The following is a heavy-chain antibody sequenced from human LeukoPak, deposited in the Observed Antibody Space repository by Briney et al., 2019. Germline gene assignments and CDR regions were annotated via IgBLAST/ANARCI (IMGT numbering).Heavy chain of an antibody. V-gene: IGHV4-31*03. Sequence: PSETLSLTCTVSGGSISSGGYYGSWIRQHPGKGLEWIGYIYYSGSTYYNPSLKSRVTISVDTSKNQFSLKLSSVTAADTAVYYCARGPTGYFDYWGQGTLVTVSS. CDR3: ARGPTGYFDY. CDR1: GGSISSGGYY. CDR2: IYYSGST. D-gene: IGHD3-10*01. J-gene: IGHJ4*02.